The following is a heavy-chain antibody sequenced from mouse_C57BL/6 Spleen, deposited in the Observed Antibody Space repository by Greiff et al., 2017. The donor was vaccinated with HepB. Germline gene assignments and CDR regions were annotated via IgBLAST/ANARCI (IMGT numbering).Heavy chain of an antibody. D-gene: IGHD2-5*01. CDR1: GYTFTSYW. CDR3: ARGRTYYSNYGFAY. Sequence: QVQLQQPGAELVRPGSSVKLSCKASGYTFTSYWMDWVKQRPGQGLEWIGNIYPSDSETHYNQKFKDKATLTVDKSSSTAYMQLSSLTSEDSAVYYCARGRTYYSNYGFAYWGQGTLVTVSA. V-gene: IGHV1-61*01. CDR2: IYPSDSET. J-gene: IGHJ3*01.